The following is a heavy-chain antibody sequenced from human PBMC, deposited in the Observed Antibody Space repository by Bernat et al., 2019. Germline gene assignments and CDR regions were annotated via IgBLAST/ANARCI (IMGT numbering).Heavy chain of an antibody. D-gene: IGHD6-19*01. CDR3: ARTPFRVAVVGTYHFDY. V-gene: IGHV3-53*05. CDR1: GFSVSNNY. J-gene: IGHJ4*02. Sequence: EVQLVETGGGLIQPGGSLRLSCAASGFSVSNNYMSWVRQAPGKGLEWVSVIYSGGGTYYADSVKGRFTISRDNSKNTVSLQMNSLRAEDTAVYYCARTPFRVAVVGTYHFDYWGQGTLVTVSS. CDR2: IYSGGGT.